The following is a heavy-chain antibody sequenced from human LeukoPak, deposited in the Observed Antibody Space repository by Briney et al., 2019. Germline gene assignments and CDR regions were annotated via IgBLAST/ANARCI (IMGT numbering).Heavy chain of an antibody. J-gene: IGHJ4*02. CDR1: GGSISSSSYY. D-gene: IGHD4-17*01. Sequence: PSETLSLTCTVSGGSISSSSYYWGWIRQPPGKGLEWIGSIYYSGSTYYNPSLKSRVTISVDTSKNQFSLKLSSVTAADTAVYYCARVEATVTTWYFDYWGQGTLVTVSS. V-gene: IGHV4-39*01. CDR2: IYYSGST. CDR3: ARVEATVTTWYFDY.